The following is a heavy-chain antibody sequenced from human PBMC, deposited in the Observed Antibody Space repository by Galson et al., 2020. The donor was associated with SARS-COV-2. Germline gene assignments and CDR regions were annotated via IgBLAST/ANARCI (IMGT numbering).Heavy chain of an antibody. Sequence: ASVKVSCKASGYTFTNNGITWVRQAPGQGLEWMGWISPYNGNTNYAQKLQGRVSMTTDMSTSTAYLELRSLRSDDTAVYYCARETFEASGDPQYFDHWGQGTLVTVSS. J-gene: IGHJ4*02. CDR3: ARETFEASGDPQYFDH. CDR2: ISPYNGNT. D-gene: IGHD1-26*01. CDR1: GYTFTNNG. V-gene: IGHV1-18*01.